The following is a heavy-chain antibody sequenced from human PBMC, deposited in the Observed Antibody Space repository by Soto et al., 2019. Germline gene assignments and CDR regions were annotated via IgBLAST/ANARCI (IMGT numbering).Heavy chain of an antibody. Sequence: PSQTLSLTCVISGDSVSSNSAAWNWIRQSPSRGLEWLGRTYYRSKWYNDYAVSVKSRITINPDASKNQFSLQLNSVTPEDTAVYYCARMVFKIADYYYYYYMDVWGKGTTVTVS. CDR3: ARMVFKIADYYYYYYMDV. CDR1: GDSVSSNSAA. CDR2: TYYRSKWYN. V-gene: IGHV6-1*01. J-gene: IGHJ6*03. D-gene: IGHD3-22*01.